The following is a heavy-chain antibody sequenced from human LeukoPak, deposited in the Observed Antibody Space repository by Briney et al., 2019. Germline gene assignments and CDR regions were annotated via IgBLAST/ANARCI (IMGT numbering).Heavy chain of an antibody. CDR1: GFTFDDYA. V-gene: IGHV3-9*01. CDR2: ISWNSGRI. D-gene: IGHD3-10*01. CDR3: VKDIVSYGSAGGEGMDV. Sequence: PGRSLRLSCAVSGFTFDDYAMYWVRQAPGKGLEWVSGISWNSGRIGYADSVKGRFTISRDNAKNSLFLQMNSLRAEDTAVYYCVKDIVSYGSAGGEGMDVWGQGTTVTVSS. J-gene: IGHJ6*02.